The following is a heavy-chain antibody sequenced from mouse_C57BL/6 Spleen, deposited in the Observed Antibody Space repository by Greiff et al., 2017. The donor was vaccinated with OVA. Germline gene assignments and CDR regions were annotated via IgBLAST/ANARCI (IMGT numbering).Heavy chain of an antibody. V-gene: IGHV1-26*01. J-gene: IGHJ1*03. Sequence: EVQLQQSGPELVKPGASVKISCKASGYTFTDYYMNWVKQSHGKSLEWIGDINPNNGGTSYNQKFKGKATLTVDKSSSTAYMELRSLTSDDSAVYYCARRAGRYFDVWGTGTTVTVSS. CDR2: INPNNGGT. CDR3: ARRAGRYFDV. D-gene: IGHD3-3*01. CDR1: GYTFTDYY.